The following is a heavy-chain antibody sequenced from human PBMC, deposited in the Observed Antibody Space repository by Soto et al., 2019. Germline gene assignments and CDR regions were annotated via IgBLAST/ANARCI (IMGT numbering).Heavy chain of an antibody. Sequence: QVQLVESGGGVVQPGRSLRLSCAASGFTFSNYGMHWVRQAPGKGLEWVAVISYDGSDKYYADSVKGRFTVSRDNSKNALYLQMDSLRAEDTAVYYCAKETIVNDYWGQGTLVTVSS. CDR1: GFTFSNYG. D-gene: IGHD1-26*01. J-gene: IGHJ4*02. CDR3: AKETIVNDY. CDR2: ISYDGSDK. V-gene: IGHV3-30*18.